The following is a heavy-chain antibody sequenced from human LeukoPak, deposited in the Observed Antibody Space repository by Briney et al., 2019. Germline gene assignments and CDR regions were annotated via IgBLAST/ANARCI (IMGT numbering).Heavy chain of an antibody. CDR1: GFTFSSYE. D-gene: IGHD3-22*01. V-gene: IGHV3-48*03. Sequence: GGSLRLSFAASGFTFSSYEMNWVRQAPGKGVEWVSYITSSGGTIYYADSVKGRFTISRDNAKNSLYLQMNSLRAEDTAVYYCAREKSYDSSGYYLIDYWGQGTLVTVSS. CDR2: ITSSGGTI. J-gene: IGHJ4*02. CDR3: AREKSYDSSGYYLIDY.